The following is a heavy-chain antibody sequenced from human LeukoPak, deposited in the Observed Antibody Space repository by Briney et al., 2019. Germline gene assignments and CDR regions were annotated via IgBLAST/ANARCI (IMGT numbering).Heavy chain of an antibody. CDR2: INWNGGST. Sequence: GGTLRLSCAASGFTFSSYGMSWVRQAPGKGLEWVSGINWNGGSTGYADSVKGRFTISRDNAKNSLYLQMNSLRAEDTALYYCARDYFGSPSALDYWGQGTLVTVSS. J-gene: IGHJ4*02. CDR3: ARDYFGSPSALDY. CDR1: GFTFSSYG. V-gene: IGHV3-20*04. D-gene: IGHD1-26*01.